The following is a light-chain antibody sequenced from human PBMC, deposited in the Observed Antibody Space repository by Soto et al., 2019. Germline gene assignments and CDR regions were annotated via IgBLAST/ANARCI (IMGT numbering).Light chain of an antibody. V-gene: IGKV1-39*01. Sequence: DIQMTQSPSSLSASVGDRVTITCRASQSISSYLNWYQQKPGKAPKLLIYAASSLQSGVPSRFSGSGSGTEFPLTISSLQPEDFATYYCQQSYSTPWTFVQGTKVEIK. CDR3: QQSYSTPWT. J-gene: IGKJ1*01. CDR1: QSISSY. CDR2: AAS.